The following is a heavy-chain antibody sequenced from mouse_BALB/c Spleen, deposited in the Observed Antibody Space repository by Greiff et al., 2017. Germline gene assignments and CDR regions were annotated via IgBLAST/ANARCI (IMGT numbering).Heavy chain of an antibody. CDR1: GYTFTSYW. CDR3: ARRGYGSSYDWYFDV. J-gene: IGHJ1*01. V-gene: IGHV1S81*02. Sequence: VQLQQPGAELVKPGASVKLSCKASGYTFTSYWMHWVKQRPGQGLEWIGEINPSNGRTNYNEKFKSKATLTVDKSSSTAYMQLSSLTSEDSAVYYCARRGYGSSYDWYFDVWGAGTTVTVSS. D-gene: IGHD1-1*01. CDR2: INPSNGRT.